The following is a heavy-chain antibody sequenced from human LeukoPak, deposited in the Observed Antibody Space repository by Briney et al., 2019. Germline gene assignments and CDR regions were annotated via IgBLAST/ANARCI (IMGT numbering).Heavy chain of an antibody. V-gene: IGHV3-7*01. CDR2: IKQDGSEK. J-gene: IGHJ4*02. D-gene: IGHD3-10*01. CDR3: ARERYHGSGAPKYDY. Sequence: GGSLRLSCAAFGFTFSSYWMSWVRQAPGEGLEWVANIKQDGSEKYYVDSVKGRFTISRDNAKNSLYLQINSLRVEDTSVYYCARERYHGSGAPKYDYWGQGTLVTVSS. CDR1: GFTFSSYW.